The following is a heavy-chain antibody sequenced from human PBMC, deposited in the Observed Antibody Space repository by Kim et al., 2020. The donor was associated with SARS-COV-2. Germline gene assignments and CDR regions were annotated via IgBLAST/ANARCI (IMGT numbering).Heavy chain of an antibody. CDR2: IYHSGST. CDR3: ARDLIHPGIAAAGKLSYYYYGMDV. D-gene: IGHD6-13*01. CDR1: GGSISSSNW. V-gene: IGHV4-4*02. J-gene: IGHJ6*02. Sequence: SETLSLTCAVSGGSISSSNWWSWVRQPPGKGLEWIGEIYHSGSTNYNPSLKSRVTISVDKSKNQFSLKLSSVTAADTAVYYCARDLIHPGIAAAGKLSYYYYGMDVWGQGTTVTVSS.